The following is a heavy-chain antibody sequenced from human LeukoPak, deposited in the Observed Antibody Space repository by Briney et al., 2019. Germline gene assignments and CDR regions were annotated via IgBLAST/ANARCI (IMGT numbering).Heavy chain of an antibody. CDR2: IRYDGSNK. CDR3: AKPRLYGDYPYTLDY. J-gene: IGHJ4*02. CDR1: GFTFSSYG. D-gene: IGHD4-17*01. V-gene: IGHV3-30*02. Sequence: QPGGSLRLSCAASGFTFSSYGMHWVRQAPGKGLEWVAFIRYDGSNKYYADSVKGRFTISRDNSKNTLYLQMNSLRAEDTAVYYCAKPRLYGDYPYTLDYWGQGTLVTVSS.